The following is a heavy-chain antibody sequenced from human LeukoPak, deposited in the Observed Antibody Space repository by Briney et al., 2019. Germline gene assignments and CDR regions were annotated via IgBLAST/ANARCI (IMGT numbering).Heavy chain of an antibody. D-gene: IGHD2-2*01. CDR2: IYYSGST. J-gene: IGHJ6*03. Sequence: SETLSLTCTVSGGSISSNSYYWGWIRQPPGKGLEWIGSIYYSGSTYYNPSLKSRVTISVDTSKNQFSLKLSSVTAADTAVYYCARAGRSSTKYYYYMDVWGKGTTVTVSS. CDR3: ARAGRSSTKYYYYMDV. V-gene: IGHV4-39*07. CDR1: GGSISSNSYY.